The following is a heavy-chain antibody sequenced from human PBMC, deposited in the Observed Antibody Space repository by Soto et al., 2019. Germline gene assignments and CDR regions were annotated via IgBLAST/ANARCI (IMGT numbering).Heavy chain of an antibody. CDR2: INPSGGST. J-gene: IGHJ4*02. Sequence: GASVKVSCKASGYTFTSYYMHWVRQAPGQGLEWMGIINPSGGSTSYAQKFQGRVTMTRDASTSTVYMELSSLRSEYTAVYYWARSQWELPLDYWGQGTLVTVSS. CDR3: ARSQWELPLDY. CDR1: GYTFTSYY. D-gene: IGHD1-26*01. V-gene: IGHV1-46*01.